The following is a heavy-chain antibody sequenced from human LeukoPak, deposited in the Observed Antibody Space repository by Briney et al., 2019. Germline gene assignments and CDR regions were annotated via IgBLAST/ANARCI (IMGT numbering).Heavy chain of an antibody. CDR1: GGSISSYY. CDR2: IYTSGST. D-gene: IGHD3-10*01. CDR3: ARGTYYYGSGSYSHDAFDI. V-gene: IGHV4-4*07. Sequence: SETLSLTCTVSGGSISSYYWSWIRQPAGKGLEWIGRIYTSGSTNYNPSLKSRVTMSVDTSKNQFSLKLSSVTAADTAVYYCARGTYYYGSGSYSHDAFDIWGQGTMVTVSS. J-gene: IGHJ3*02.